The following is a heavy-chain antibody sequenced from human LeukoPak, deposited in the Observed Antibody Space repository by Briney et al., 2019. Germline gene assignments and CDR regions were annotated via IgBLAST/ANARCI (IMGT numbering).Heavy chain of an antibody. CDR1: GFTFSSYA. Sequence: PGRSLRLSCAASGFTFSSYAMHWVRQAPGKGLEWVAVISYDGSNKYYADSVKGRFTISRENSRNTLYLQMNSLRAEDTAVYYCAKEGRGYDMDVWGKGTTVTVSS. V-gene: IGHV3-30*04. D-gene: IGHD3-16*01. CDR3: AKEGRGYDMDV. CDR2: ISYDGSNK. J-gene: IGHJ6*03.